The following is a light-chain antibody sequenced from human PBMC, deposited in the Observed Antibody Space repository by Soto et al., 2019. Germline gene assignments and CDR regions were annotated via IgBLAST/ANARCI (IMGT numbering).Light chain of an antibody. V-gene: IGLV2-14*01. CDR1: SSDVGGYNY. Sequence: QSVLTQPASVSGSPGQSITISCTGTSSDVGGYNYVSWYQQHPGKAPKLMIYEVRNRPSGLSYRFSGSKSGNTASLTISSLLPEDEADYFCSSFSSRNTLVFGGGTKVTVL. CDR2: EVR. CDR3: SSFSSRNTLV. J-gene: IGLJ2*01.